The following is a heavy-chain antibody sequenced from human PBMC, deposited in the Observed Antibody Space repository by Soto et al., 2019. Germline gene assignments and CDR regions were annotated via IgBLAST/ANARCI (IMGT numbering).Heavy chain of an antibody. CDR1: GGSISSYY. J-gene: IGHJ5*02. V-gene: IGHV4-4*07. D-gene: IGHD3-16*01. CDR2: IYTSGST. Sequence: PSETLSLTCTVSGGSISSYYWSWIRQPAGKGLEWIGRIYTSGSTNYNPSLKSRVTMSVNTSKNQFSLKLSSVTAADTAVYYCARAIQALHGGNWFDPWGQGTLVTVSS. CDR3: ARAIQALHGGNWFDP.